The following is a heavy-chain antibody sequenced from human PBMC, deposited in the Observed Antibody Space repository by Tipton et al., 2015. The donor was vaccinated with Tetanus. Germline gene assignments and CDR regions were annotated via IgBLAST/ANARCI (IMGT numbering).Heavy chain of an antibody. Sequence: TLSLTCTVSGGSISSGGYYWSWIRQHPGKGLEWIGYIYYSGSTYYNPSLKSRVTISVDTSKNQFSLKLSSVTAADTAVYYCARGAMVYADVDYWGQGTLVTVSS. D-gene: IGHD2-8*01. CDR1: GGSISSGGYY. CDR3: ARGAMVYADVDY. CDR2: IYYSGST. V-gene: IGHV4-31*03. J-gene: IGHJ4*02.